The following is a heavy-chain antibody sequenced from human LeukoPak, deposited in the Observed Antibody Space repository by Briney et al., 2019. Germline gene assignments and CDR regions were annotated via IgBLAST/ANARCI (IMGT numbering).Heavy chain of an antibody. J-gene: IGHJ6*03. CDR1: GFTDSSNY. CDR2: IYSGGST. Sequence: PGGSLRLSCAASGFTDSSNYMSWVRQAPGKGLEWVSVIYSGGSTYYADSVKGRFTISRDNSKNTLYLQMNSLRAEDTAVYYCARVITYYDFWSGSGYMDVWGKGTTVTVSS. V-gene: IGHV3-66*02. D-gene: IGHD3-3*01. CDR3: ARVITYYDFWSGSGYMDV.